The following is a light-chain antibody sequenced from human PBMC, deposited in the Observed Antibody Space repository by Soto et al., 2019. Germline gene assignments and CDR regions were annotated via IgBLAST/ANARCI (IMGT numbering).Light chain of an antibody. Sequence: EIVLTQSPGTLSLSPGERATLSCRASQSVSSSYLAWYQQKPDQAPRLLIYGASSRATGIPDRFSGSGSGTDFTLSINSLQPEDFATYYCQQTYSTPLTFGGGTKVEIK. CDR2: GAS. V-gene: IGKV3-20*01. CDR1: QSVSSSY. J-gene: IGKJ4*01. CDR3: QQTYSTPLT.